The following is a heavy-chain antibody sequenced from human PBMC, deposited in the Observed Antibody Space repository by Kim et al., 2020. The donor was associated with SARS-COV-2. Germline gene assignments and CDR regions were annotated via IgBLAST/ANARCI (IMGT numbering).Heavy chain of an antibody. D-gene: IGHD5-12*01. CDR3: AKQGYRFELNTYYGMDL. Sequence: LKGRFTVSRDYSKNELDLQMNSLTAEDTAVYYCAKQGYRFELNTYYGMDLWGQGTTVTVSS. J-gene: IGHJ6*02. V-gene: IGHV3-30*02.